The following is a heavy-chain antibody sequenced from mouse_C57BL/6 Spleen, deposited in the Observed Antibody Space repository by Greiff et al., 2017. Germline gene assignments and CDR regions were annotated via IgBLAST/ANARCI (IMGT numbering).Heavy chain of an antibody. CDR1: GYAFTNYL. V-gene: IGHV1-54*01. J-gene: IGHJ2*01. Sequence: QVQLQQSGAELVRPGTSVKVSCKASGYAFTNYLIEWVKQRPGQGLEWIGVINPGSGGTNYNEKFKGKATLTADKSSSTAYMQHSRLTSEDSAVYFCARSDRRYFDDWGQGTTLTVSS. CDR2: INPGSGGT. CDR3: ARSDRRYFDD.